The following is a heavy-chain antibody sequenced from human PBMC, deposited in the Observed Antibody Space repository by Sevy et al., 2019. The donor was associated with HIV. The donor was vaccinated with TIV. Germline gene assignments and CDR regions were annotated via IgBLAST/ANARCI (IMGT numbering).Heavy chain of an antibody. D-gene: IGHD2-15*01. J-gene: IGHJ4*02. Sequence: GGSLRLSCAASGFIFSNYYMTWVRQAPGKGLEWVSYISDRSDTISYAESVKGRFTISRDNARNALYLQMSSLRGEDTAVYYCARVRDRYCSGGSCYYGYFFDYWGQGTLVTVSS. CDR3: ARVRDRYCSGGSCYYGYFFDY. V-gene: IGHV3-48*01. CDR1: GFIFSNYY. CDR2: ISDRSDTI.